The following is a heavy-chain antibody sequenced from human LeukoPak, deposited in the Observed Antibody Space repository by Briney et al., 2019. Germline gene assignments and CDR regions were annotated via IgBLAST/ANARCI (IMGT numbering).Heavy chain of an antibody. Sequence: GGSLRLSCAASGFTFSSYGMHWVRQAPGKGLEWVAVISCDGSNKYYADSVKGRFTISRDNSKNTLYLQMNSLRAEDAAVYYCAKDNRNDFEQNWFDPWGQGTLVTVSS. V-gene: IGHV3-30*18. D-gene: IGHD3-3*01. CDR3: AKDNRNDFEQNWFDP. CDR2: ISCDGSNK. J-gene: IGHJ5*02. CDR1: GFTFSSYG.